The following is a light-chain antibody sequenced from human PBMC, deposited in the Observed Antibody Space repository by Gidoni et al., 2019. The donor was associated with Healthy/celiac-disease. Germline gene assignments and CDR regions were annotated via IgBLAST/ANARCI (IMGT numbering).Light chain of an antibody. CDR1: SGSIASNY. J-gene: IGLJ3*02. V-gene: IGLV6-57*02. CDR3: QSYDSSNHWV. CDR2: EDN. Sequence: NFMLTQPHSVSASPGKTVTISCTGSSGSIASNYVQWYQQRPGSATTTVIYEDNQRPSGVPDRFSGSIDSSSNSASLTIAGLKTEDEADYYCQSYDSSNHWVFGGGTKLTVL.